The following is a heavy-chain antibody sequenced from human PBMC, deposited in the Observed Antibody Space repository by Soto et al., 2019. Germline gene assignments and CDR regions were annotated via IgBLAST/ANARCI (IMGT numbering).Heavy chain of an antibody. V-gene: IGHV3-23*01. CDR3: ANGPIWSISTSGAKEGFAY. Sequence: EVQLLDSGVGLVQPGGSLRLSCTASGFTFSAYAMSWVRQNPAKGLEWVSVISAGGSTYYADSVKRRFTGSRANSKNSLYLPMNSRIAEDTAVSYCANGPIWSISTSGAKEGFAYWGQGPLVTVSS. CDR1: GFTFSAYA. CDR2: ISAGGST. J-gene: IGHJ4*02. D-gene: IGHD2-2*01.